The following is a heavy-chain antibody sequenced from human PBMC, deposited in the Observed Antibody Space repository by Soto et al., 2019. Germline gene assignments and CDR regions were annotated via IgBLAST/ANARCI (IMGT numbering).Heavy chain of an antibody. V-gene: IGHV4-31*11. D-gene: IGHD3-22*01. CDR1: GGSISSSNW. Sequence: SETLSLTCAVSGGSISSSNWWSWVRQHPGKGLEWIGYIYYSGSTYYNPSLKSRVTISVDTSKNQFSLKLSSVTAADTAVYYCARARWYYDSSGYLEYWGQGTLVTVSS. CDR2: IYYSGST. CDR3: ARARWYYDSSGYLEY. J-gene: IGHJ4*02.